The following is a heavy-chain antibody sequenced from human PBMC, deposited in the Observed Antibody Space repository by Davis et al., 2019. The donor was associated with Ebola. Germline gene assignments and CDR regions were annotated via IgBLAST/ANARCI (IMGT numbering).Heavy chain of an antibody. Sequence: SETLSLTCTVSGGSISSSFWSWFRLSPGKVLEWIGYISSRGRTNYNPSFKSRVTISVDASKNQFSLNLDSVTAADTAVYYCASALATYSGSYYDNWGQGTLVAVSS. J-gene: IGHJ4*02. CDR2: ISSRGRT. CDR1: GGSISSSF. V-gene: IGHV4-59*01. CDR3: ASALATYSGSYYDN. D-gene: IGHD1-26*01.